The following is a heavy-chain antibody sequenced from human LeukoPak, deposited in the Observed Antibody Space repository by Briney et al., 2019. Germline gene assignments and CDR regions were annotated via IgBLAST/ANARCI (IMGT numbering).Heavy chain of an antibody. CDR1: GFTFDDYA. Sequence: GGSLRLSCAASGFTFDDYAMHWVRQAPGKGLEWVSLISGDGGSTYYADSVKGRFTISRDNSKNSLYLQMNSLRTEDTALYYCAKDIQQLAEQVYYYYGMDVWGQGTTVTVSS. V-gene: IGHV3-43*02. D-gene: IGHD6-13*01. J-gene: IGHJ6*02. CDR3: AKDIQQLAEQVYYYYGMDV. CDR2: ISGDGGST.